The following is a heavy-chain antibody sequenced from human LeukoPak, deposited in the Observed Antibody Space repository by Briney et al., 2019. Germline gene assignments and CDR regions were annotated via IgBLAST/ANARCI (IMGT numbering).Heavy chain of an antibody. J-gene: IGHJ5*02. CDR2: INHSGST. Sequence: SGTLSLTCAVYGGSFSGYYWSWLRQPPGRGLEWVGEINHSGSTKYNPYLTSGVTISVAETKNQYSLMLSSVTAPDTAVYYCARAPYEIWFGVKSWFYPWGQGTLLTVSS. CDR3: ARAPYEIWFGVKSWFYP. V-gene: IGHV4-34*01. D-gene: IGHD3-10*01. CDR1: GGSFSGYY.